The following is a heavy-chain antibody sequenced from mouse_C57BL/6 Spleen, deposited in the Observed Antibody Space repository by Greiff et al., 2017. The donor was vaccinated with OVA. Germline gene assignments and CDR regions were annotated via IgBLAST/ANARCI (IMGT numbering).Heavy chain of an antibody. CDR3: ARGGIYYGSHFDY. J-gene: IGHJ2*01. CDR1: GYTFTSYW. D-gene: IGHD2-2*01. V-gene: IGHV1-69*01. CDR2: IDPSDSYT. Sequence: VRLQQPGAELVMPGASVKLSCKASGYTFTSYWMHWVKQRPGQGLEWIGEIDPSDSYTNYNQKFKGKSTLTVDKSSSTAYMQLSSLTSEDSAVDYCARGGIYYGSHFDYWGQGTTLTVSS.